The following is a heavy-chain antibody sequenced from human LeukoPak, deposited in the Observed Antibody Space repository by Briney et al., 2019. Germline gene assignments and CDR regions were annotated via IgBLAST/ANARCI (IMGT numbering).Heavy chain of an antibody. D-gene: IGHD3-10*01. J-gene: IGHJ4*02. CDR3: ARAGSLWFGESKFDY. Sequence: PGRSLRLSCAASGFTFSSYAMHWVRQAPGKGLEWVAVISYDGSNKYYADSVKGRFTISRDNAKNSLYLQMNSLRAGDTAVYYCARAGSLWFGESKFDYWGQGTLVTVSS. V-gene: IGHV3-30*04. CDR2: ISYDGSNK. CDR1: GFTFSSYA.